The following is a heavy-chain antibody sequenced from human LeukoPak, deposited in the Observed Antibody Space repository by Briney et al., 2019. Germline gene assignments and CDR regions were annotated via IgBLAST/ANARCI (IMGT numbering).Heavy chain of an antibody. D-gene: IGHD2-15*01. Sequence: TSETLSLTCTVSGYSISSGYYWGWIRQPPGKGLEWIGSGSTYYNPSLKSRVTISVDTSKNQFSLKLSSVTAADTAVYYCARDLNCSGGSCPLEVYFDYWGQGTLVTVSS. CDR2: SGST. J-gene: IGHJ4*02. CDR1: GYSISSGYY. CDR3: ARDLNCSGGSCPLEVYFDY. V-gene: IGHV4-38-2*02.